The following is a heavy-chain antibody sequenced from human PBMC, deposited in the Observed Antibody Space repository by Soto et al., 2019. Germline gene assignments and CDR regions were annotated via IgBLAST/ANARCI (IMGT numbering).Heavy chain of an antibody. CDR2: IYYSGST. V-gene: IGHV4-59*01. Sequence: SETLSLTCTVSGGSISSYYWSWIRQPPGKGLEWIGYIYYSGSTNYNPSIQSRVTISVDTSKNQFSLKLSSVTAADTAVYSCARLDDSSGPMVGYWGQGTLVTVSS. J-gene: IGHJ4*02. CDR3: ARLDDSSGPMVGY. CDR1: GGSISSYY. D-gene: IGHD3-22*01.